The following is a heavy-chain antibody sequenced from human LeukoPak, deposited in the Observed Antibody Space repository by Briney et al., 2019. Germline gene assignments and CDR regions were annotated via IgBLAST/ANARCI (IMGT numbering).Heavy chain of an antibody. Sequence: GGSLRLSCAASGFTFSSYAMHWVRQAPGKGLEWVAVISYDGSNKYYADSVKGRFTISRDNSKNTLYLQMNSLRAEDTAVYYCARAFPGGGWYYFDYWGQGTLVTVSS. V-gene: IGHV3-30*14. D-gene: IGHD6-19*01. CDR3: ARAFPGGGWYYFDY. J-gene: IGHJ4*02. CDR1: GFTFSSYA. CDR2: ISYDGSNK.